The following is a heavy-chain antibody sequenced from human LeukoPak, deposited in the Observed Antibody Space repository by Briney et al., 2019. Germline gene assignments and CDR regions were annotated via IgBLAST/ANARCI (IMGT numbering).Heavy chain of an antibody. CDR3: AGDRPMDV. Sequence: SPTLSLSPAISGDSVSISSIACSWVRLSPPRGLEWLGRTYYRSRWYNDYAVSVKSRIIINADTSKNQFSLQLNSVTPEDTAVYYCAGDRPMDVWGQGITVTVSS. CDR2: TYYRSRWYN. CDR1: GDSVSISSIA. V-gene: IGHV6-1*01. J-gene: IGHJ6*02.